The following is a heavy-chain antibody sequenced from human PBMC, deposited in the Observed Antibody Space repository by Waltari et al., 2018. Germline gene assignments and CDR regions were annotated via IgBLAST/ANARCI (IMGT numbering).Heavy chain of an antibody. CDR1: GGSISSYY. V-gene: IGHV4-59*01. Sequence: QVQLQESGPGLVKPSETLSLTCTVSGGSISSYYWSWIRQPPGKGLEWIGYIYYSGSTNSNPSLKSRVTISVDTSKNQFSLKLSSVTAADTAVYYCARGSGSYYSDAFDIWGQGTMVTVSS. D-gene: IGHD3-10*01. CDR3: ARGSGSYYSDAFDI. CDR2: IYYSGST. J-gene: IGHJ3*02.